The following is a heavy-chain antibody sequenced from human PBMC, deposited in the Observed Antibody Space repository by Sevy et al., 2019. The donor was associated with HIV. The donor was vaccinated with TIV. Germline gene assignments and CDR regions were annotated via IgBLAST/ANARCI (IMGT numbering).Heavy chain of an antibody. D-gene: IGHD1-1*01. CDR3: ARDGGWYNYAPSDY. Sequence: GGSLRLSCAASGFSFSSHGMHWVRQAPGKGLEWQSVISYDGNKKYYADSVKGRFTISGDNSKNTLYLQMNSLRPEDTAGYYCARDGGWYNYAPSDYWGQGTLVTVSS. CDR1: GFSFSSHG. V-gene: IGHV3-30*03. J-gene: IGHJ4*02. CDR2: ISYDGNKK.